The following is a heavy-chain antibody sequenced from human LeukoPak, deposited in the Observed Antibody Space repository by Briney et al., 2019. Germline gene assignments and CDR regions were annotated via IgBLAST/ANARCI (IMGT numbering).Heavy chain of an antibody. CDR1: GGSISSSNW. V-gene: IGHV4-4*02. CDR3: ARDQSYRDFWSGYYSREGGYFDY. CDR2: IYHSGST. Sequence: PSETLSLTCAVSGGSISSSNWWSWVRQPPGKGLEWIGEIYHSGSTNYNPSLKSRVTISVDKSKNQFSLKLSSVTAADTAVYYCARDQSYRDFWSGYYSREGGYFDYWGQGTLVTVSS. J-gene: IGHJ4*02. D-gene: IGHD3-3*01.